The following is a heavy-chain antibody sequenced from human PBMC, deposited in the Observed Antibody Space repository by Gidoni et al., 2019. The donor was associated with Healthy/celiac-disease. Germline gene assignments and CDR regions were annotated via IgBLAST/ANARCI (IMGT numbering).Heavy chain of an antibody. CDR1: GFTFSSYA. J-gene: IGHJ4*02. D-gene: IGHD7-27*01. CDR3: VTGGGTDWGHG. Sequence: EVQLVESGGGLVQPGGSLRLSCSASGFTFSSYALHWIRQAPGKGLEYVSAISSNGGSTYYADAVKGRFTISRDNSKNTLYLQMSSLRAEDTAVYYCVTGGGTDWGHGWGQGTLVTVSS. V-gene: IGHV3-64D*06. CDR2: ISSNGGST.